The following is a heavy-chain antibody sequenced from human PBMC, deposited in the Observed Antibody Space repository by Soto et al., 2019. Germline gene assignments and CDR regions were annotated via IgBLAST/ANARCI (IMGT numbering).Heavy chain of an antibody. CDR3: ARLELPSHYYYGMEA. CDR2: IDPSDSYT. J-gene: IGHJ6*04. CDR1: GYSFTSYW. D-gene: IGHD1-1*01. V-gene: IGHV5-10-1*01. Sequence: VESLKLSCKGSGYSFTSYWISWVRQIPWKGLEWMGRIDPSDSYTNYSPSFQGHVTISDDKSISTAYLQWSSLKASDTAMYYCARLELPSHYYYGMEAWGNGNKVNVSA.